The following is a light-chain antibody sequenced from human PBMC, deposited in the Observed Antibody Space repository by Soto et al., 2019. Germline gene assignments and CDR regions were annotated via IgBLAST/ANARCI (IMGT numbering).Light chain of an antibody. CDR1: SSDVGYYNY. J-gene: IGLJ1*01. Sequence: QSVLTQPASVSGSPGQLIAISCTGTSSDVGYYNYVSWYQQHPGKAPNVMIYDVNNRPSGVPDRFSGSKSGNTASLTISGLQAEDEADYYCSSYTSSSTYVFGTGTKVTVL. CDR3: SSYTSSSTYV. V-gene: IGLV2-14*01. CDR2: DVN.